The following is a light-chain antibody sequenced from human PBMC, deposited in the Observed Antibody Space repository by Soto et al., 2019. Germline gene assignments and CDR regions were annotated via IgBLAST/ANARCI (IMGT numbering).Light chain of an antibody. V-gene: IGKV3-20*01. CDR3: QQYGYSAMFT. CDR1: QSVSSNY. Sequence: EIVLTQSPGTLSLSPGERATLSCRASQSVSSNYLAWYQQKPGQAPRLLIYGASSRATGIPDRFSGSGSGTDFTLTISRLEPEDFAVYYCQQYGYSAMFTFGQGTKLEIK. CDR2: GAS. J-gene: IGKJ2*01.